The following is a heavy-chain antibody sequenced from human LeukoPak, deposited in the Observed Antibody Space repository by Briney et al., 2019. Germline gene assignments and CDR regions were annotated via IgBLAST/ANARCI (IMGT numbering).Heavy chain of an antibody. D-gene: IGHD1-26*01. Sequence: GGSLRLSCAASGLTFSNAWMSWVRQAPGKGLGWVGRIKSKTDGGTTDYAAPVKGRFTISRDDSKNTLYLQMNSLKTEDTAVYYCTTDHWWELTQFDYWGQGTLVTVSS. CDR1: GLTFSNAW. J-gene: IGHJ4*02. CDR2: IKSKTDGGTT. CDR3: TTDHWWELTQFDY. V-gene: IGHV3-15*01.